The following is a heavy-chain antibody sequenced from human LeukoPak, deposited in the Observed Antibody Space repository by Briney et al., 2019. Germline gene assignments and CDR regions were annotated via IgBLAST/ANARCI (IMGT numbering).Heavy chain of an antibody. V-gene: IGHV3-11*01. Sequence: KPGGSLRLSCAASGFTFSDYYMSWIRQAPGKGLEWVSYISSSGSTIYYADSVKGRFTISRDNAKNSLYLQMNSLRAEDTAVYYCAKVEQLWFPRLFDYWGQGTLVTVSS. D-gene: IGHD5-18*01. CDR2: ISSSGSTI. CDR3: AKVEQLWFPRLFDY. CDR1: GFTFSDYY. J-gene: IGHJ4*02.